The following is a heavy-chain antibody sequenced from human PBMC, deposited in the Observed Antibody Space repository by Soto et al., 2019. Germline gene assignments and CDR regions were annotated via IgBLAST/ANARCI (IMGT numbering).Heavy chain of an antibody. J-gene: IGHJ5*02. CDR1: GFSFFSYA. CDR2: ISGSGGHT. CDR3: AKIEMGWFAH. Sequence: HPGGSLRLSCTGSGFSFFSYAMSWVRQAPGKGLEWVSTISGSGGHTYYADSVKGRFVVSRENEKNTVYLHMSSLTGEDTAVYFCAKIEMGWFAHWGPGTQVTVSS. D-gene: IGHD2-8*01. V-gene: IGHV3-23*01.